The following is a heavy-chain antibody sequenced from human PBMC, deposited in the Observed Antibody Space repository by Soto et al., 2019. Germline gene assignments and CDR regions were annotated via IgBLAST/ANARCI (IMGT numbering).Heavy chain of an antibody. CDR3: ATAGTDAFDI. CDR1: VFTFSSYE. Sequence: GSLRLSCAASVFTFSSYEINWVRQAPGKGLEWVSYISSSGSTIYYADSVKGRFTISRDNAKNSLYLQMNSLRAEDTAVYYCATAGTDAFDIWGQGTMVTVSS. D-gene: IGHD6-13*01. CDR2: ISSSGSTI. J-gene: IGHJ3*02. V-gene: IGHV3-48*03.